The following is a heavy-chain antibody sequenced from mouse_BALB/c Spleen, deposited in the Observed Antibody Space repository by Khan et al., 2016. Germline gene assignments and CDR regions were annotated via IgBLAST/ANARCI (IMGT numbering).Heavy chain of an antibody. CDR3: ARAYYGYAYYFEY. Sequence: EVELVESGGGLEQPGGSQRLSCATSGFTFTDYYMSWVRQPPGKALEWLGFIRNKANGYTTEYSASVKGRFTISRDNSQSILYLQMNTLRTEDSATYYCARAYYGYAYYFEYWGQGTTLTVSS. CDR2: IRNKANGYTT. J-gene: IGHJ2*01. D-gene: IGHD1-2*01. CDR1: GFTFTDYY. V-gene: IGHV7-3*02.